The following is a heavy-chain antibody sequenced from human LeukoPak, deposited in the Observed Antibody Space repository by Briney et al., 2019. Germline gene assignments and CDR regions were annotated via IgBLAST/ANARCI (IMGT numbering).Heavy chain of an antibody. Sequence: GGSLRLSCAASGFTFSNYAMNWVRQAPGKGLEWVSSISRSGGSTFYADSVKGRFTISRDNSKNTLYLQMNSLRAEDTAVYYCARDTPTPVLGYYYYYMDVRGKGTTVTISS. CDR2: ISRSGGST. V-gene: IGHV3-23*01. CDR3: ARDTPTPVLGYYYYYMDV. CDR1: GFTFSNYA. J-gene: IGHJ6*03. D-gene: IGHD3-3*02.